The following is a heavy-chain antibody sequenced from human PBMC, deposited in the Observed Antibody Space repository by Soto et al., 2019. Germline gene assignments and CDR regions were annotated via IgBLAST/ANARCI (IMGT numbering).Heavy chain of an antibody. D-gene: IGHD2-15*01. V-gene: IGHV4-30-4*01. Sequence: QVQLQESGPGLVKPSQTLSLTCTVSGGSISSGDYYWSWIRQPPGKGLEWIGYIYYSGSTYYNPSLKSRVTISVDTSKNQFSLKLSSVTAADTAVYYGARNQYCSGNRCYSYYYYGMDVWGQGTTVTVSS. J-gene: IGHJ6*02. CDR3: ARNQYCSGNRCYSYYYYGMDV. CDR1: GGSISSGDYY. CDR2: IYYSGST.